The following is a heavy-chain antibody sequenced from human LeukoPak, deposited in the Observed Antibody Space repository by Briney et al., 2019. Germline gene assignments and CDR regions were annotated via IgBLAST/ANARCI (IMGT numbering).Heavy chain of an antibody. CDR2: AGWAGGTT. Sequence: GGSLRLSCATSGFNFDRYTIHWVRQAPGKGLEWVSLAGWAGGTTFYSDSVRGRFTISRDSGRKSVYLQMNSPTTDDTAFYFCAKELDTMFFDYWGQGALVTVSS. CDR1: GFNFDRYT. CDR3: AKELDTMFFDY. J-gene: IGHJ4*02. D-gene: IGHD3-10*02. V-gene: IGHV3-43*01.